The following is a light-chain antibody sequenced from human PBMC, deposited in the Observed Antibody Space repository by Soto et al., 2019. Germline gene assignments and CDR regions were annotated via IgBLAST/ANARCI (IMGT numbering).Light chain of an antibody. CDR1: QSISTY. Sequence: DIQMTQSPSSLSASVGDRVTITCRASQSISTYLNWYQQKSGTAPKLLIYAASSLQTGVPVRFSGSGSGTDFTLTISSLQPEDFATYYCQQSYSTWTFGQGTKVDI. V-gene: IGKV1-39*01. CDR3: QQSYSTWT. J-gene: IGKJ1*01. CDR2: AAS.